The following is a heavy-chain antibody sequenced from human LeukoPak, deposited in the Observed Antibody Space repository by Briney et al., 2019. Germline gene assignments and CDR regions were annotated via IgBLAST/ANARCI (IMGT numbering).Heavy chain of an antibody. J-gene: IGHJ4*02. Sequence: PGGSLRLSCAASGFTFSSYAMSWVRQAPGKGLEWVSAISGSGGSTYYADSVKGRFTISRDNSKNTLYLQMNSLRAEDTAVYYCAKFFVGIVVVPAAIAFDYWGQGTLVTVSS. CDR1: GFTFSSYA. CDR3: AKFFVGIVVVPAAIAFDY. CDR2: ISGSGGST. V-gene: IGHV3-23*01. D-gene: IGHD2-2*01.